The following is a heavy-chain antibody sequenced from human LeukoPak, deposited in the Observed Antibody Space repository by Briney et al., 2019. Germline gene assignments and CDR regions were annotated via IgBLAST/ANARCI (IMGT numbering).Heavy chain of an antibody. J-gene: IGHJ3*02. D-gene: IGHD1-20*01. Sequence: SETLSLTCAVSGGSISSGSYSWNWIRQPPGKGLEWIGSIYHTGSTYYNPSLKSRVTISVDTSKNQFSLKLSSVTAADTAVYYCASWITGTLQAAFDIWGQGTMVTVSS. CDR3: ASWITGTLQAAFDI. CDR2: IYHTGST. V-gene: IGHV4-30-2*01. CDR1: GGSISSGSYS.